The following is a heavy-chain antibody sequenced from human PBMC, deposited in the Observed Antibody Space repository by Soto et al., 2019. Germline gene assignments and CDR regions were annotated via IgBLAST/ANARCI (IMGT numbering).Heavy chain of an antibody. D-gene: IGHD4-4*01. V-gene: IGHV1-18*01. CDR2: VSTYNDHI. J-gene: IGHJ4*02. Sequence: QVQLVQAGAEVKKPGASVKVSCKTSGYNFTDYGFTWVRQAPGQGLEWMGCVSTYNDHINYAQKFQGRVTMTTDTSTSTAYMELRGLRSDDTALYYGARERGHYKCFDYWGQGTLVTVSS. CDR1: GYNFTDYG. CDR3: ARERGHYKCFDY.